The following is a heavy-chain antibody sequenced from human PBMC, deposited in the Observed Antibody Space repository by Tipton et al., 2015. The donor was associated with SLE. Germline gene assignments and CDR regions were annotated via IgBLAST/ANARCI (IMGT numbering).Heavy chain of an antibody. J-gene: IGHJ4*02. D-gene: IGHD3-10*01. Sequence: TLSLTCTVSGGSISSSSYYWGWIRQPPGKGLEWIGSIYTSGSTNYNPSLTSRVTMSVDTSKNQFSLKLSSVTAADTAVYYCARGRVTVLLWFGGPPHDYWGQGTLVTVSS. CDR3: ARGRVTVLLWFGGPPHDY. CDR2: IYTSGST. CDR1: GGSISSSSYY. V-gene: IGHV4-39*07.